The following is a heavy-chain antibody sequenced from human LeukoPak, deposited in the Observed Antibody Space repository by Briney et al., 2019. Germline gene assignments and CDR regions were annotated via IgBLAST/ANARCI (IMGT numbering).Heavy chain of an antibody. Sequence: GGSLRLSCATSGFPFSSYAMSWVRQAPGKGLEWVSAISGNGVSTYYADSVKGRFTISRDNSKNTLYLQMNSLRAEDTAVYYCAKAPLSYDSSGPFDYWGQGTLVTVSS. CDR2: ISGNGVST. D-gene: IGHD3-22*01. J-gene: IGHJ4*02. V-gene: IGHV3-23*01. CDR3: AKAPLSYDSSGPFDY. CDR1: GFPFSSYA.